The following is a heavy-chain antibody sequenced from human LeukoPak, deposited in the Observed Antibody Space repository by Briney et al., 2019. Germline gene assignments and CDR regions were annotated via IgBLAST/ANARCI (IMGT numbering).Heavy chain of an antibody. V-gene: IGHV1-8*03. D-gene: IGHD3-10*01. CDR2: MNPNSGNT. Sequence: ASVKVSCKASGYTFTSYDINWVRQATGQGLEWMGWMNPNSGNTGYAQKFQGRVTITRNTSISTAYMELSSLRSEDTAVYYCARVGFGLSARGFDYWGQGTLVTVSS. CDR3: ARVGFGLSARGFDY. CDR1: GYTFTSYD. J-gene: IGHJ4*02.